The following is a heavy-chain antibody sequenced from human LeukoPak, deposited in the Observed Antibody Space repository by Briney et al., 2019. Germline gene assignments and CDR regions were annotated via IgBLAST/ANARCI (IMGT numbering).Heavy chain of an antibody. V-gene: IGHV4-39*07. CDR2: IYYVGST. J-gene: IGHJ6*03. CDR1: GGSISSSGYY. CDR3: ARDPLDYSSSWSYYYYYYMDV. Sequence: SETLSLTCTVSGGSISSSGYYWGWIRQPPGKGLEWIGNIYYVGSTYYNPSLNSRVTISVDTSKNQFSLKLNSVTAADTAVYYCARDPLDYSSSWSYYYYYYMDVWGKGTTVTVSS. D-gene: IGHD6-13*01.